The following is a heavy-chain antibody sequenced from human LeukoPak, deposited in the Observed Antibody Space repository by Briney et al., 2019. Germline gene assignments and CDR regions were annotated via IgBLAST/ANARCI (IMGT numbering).Heavy chain of an antibody. V-gene: IGHV3-21*01. CDR1: GFTFSSYS. CDR3: ARPLSYYDILTGPNWFDP. J-gene: IGHJ5*02. D-gene: IGHD3-9*01. CDR2: ISSSSSYI. Sequence: GGSLRLSCAASGFTFSSYSMNWVRQAPGKGLEWVSSISSSSSYIYYADSVKGRFTISRDNAKNSLYLQMNSLRAEDTAVYYCARPLSYYDILTGPNWFDPWGQGTLVTVSS.